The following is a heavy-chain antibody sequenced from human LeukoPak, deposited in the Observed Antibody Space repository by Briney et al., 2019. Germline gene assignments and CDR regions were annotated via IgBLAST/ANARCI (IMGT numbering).Heavy chain of an antibody. V-gene: IGHV3-53*01. Sequence: AGGSLRLSCAASGFTVSSNYMSWVRQAPGKGLEWVSVIYSGGSTYYADSVKGRFTISRDNSKNTLYLQMNSLRVEDTAVYYCARVVGEAGHFDYWGQGTLVTVSS. CDR3: ARVVGEAGHFDY. D-gene: IGHD6-13*01. J-gene: IGHJ4*02. CDR2: IYSGGST. CDR1: GFTVSSNY.